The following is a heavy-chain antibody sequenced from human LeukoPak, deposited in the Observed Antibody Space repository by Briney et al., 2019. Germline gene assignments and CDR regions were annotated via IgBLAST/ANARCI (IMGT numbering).Heavy chain of an antibody. D-gene: IGHD4-17*01. CDR2: IKSKTNGGTT. J-gene: IGHJ4*02. V-gene: IGHV3-15*05. CDR1: GFTCSKAW. CDR3: TTDNNYGDYGLDY. Sequence: PGGFLRHSRAVSGFTCSKAWMSWVRQAPGKRLEWVGRIKSKTNGGTTDYAAPVKGRFTISRDDSKNTLFLQMNSLKAEDTAVYYCTTDNNYGDYGLDYWGKGTLVTVSS.